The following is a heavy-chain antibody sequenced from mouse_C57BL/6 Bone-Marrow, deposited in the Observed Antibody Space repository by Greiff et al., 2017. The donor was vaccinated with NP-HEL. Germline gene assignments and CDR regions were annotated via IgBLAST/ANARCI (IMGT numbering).Heavy chain of an antibody. CDR2: IYPGGGYT. CDR1: GYTFTNYW. D-gene: IGHD1-1*01. J-gene: IGHJ2*01. Sequence: QVQLKQSGAELVRPGTSVKMSCKASGYTFTNYWIGWAKQRPGHGLEWIGDIYPGGGYTNYNEKFKGKATLTADKSSSTAYMQFSSLTSEDAAIDYCARCGGSSYLFGDWGQGTTLTVSS. CDR3: ARCGGSSYLFGD. V-gene: IGHV1-63*01.